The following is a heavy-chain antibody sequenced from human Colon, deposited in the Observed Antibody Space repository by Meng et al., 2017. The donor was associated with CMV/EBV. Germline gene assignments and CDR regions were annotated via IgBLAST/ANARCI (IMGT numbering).Heavy chain of an antibody. CDR3: ARIFLGSSGVWFDP. J-gene: IGHJ5*02. CDR1: GYTFTGYY. Sequence: ASVKVSCKASGYTFTGYYMHWVRQAPGQGLEWMGWINPNSGGTNYAKKFQGRVTMTRDTSISTAYMELSRLRSDDTAVYYCARIFLGSSGVWFDPWGQGTLVTVSS. CDR2: INPNSGGT. V-gene: IGHV1-2*02. D-gene: IGHD3-3*01.